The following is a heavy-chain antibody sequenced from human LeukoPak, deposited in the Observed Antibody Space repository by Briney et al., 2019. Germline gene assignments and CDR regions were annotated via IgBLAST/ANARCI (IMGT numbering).Heavy chain of an antibody. CDR2: IDHRGDT. CDR1: GGSFSHFY. CDR3: ARGATISETGYFDF. D-gene: IGHD5-24*01. V-gene: IGHV4-34*01. J-gene: IGHJ4*03. Sequence: SETLSLTCAVYGGSFSHFYWSWIRQSPGKGLEWIAEIDHRGDTNYNPSVKSRVTVSVDTSKNQFSLKLRALNAADTPFYYCARGATISETGYFDFWGQGTLVTVSS.